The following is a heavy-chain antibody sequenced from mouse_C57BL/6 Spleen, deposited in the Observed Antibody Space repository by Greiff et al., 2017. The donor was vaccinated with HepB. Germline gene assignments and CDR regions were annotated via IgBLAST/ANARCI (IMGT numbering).Heavy chain of an antibody. CDR2: IPPDSGST. CDR3: ARGDYGSSYDYFDY. D-gene: IGHD1-1*01. Sequence: QVQLQQPGAELVKPGASVKFSCKASGYPFTSFWMHWVKPRPGQGLGWVGMIPPDSGSTNYNEKFKNKATLTVDKSSSTAYMQLSSLTSEDSAVYYCARGDYGSSYDYFDYWGQGTTLTVSS. CDR1: GYPFTSFW. V-gene: IGHV1-64*01. J-gene: IGHJ2*01.